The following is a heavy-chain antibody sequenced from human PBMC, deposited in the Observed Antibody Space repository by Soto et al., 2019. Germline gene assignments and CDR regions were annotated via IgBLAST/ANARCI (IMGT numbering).Heavy chain of an antibody. D-gene: IGHD4-17*01. CDR3: ARAVDYGGNSFDFDYYYYGMDV. CDR1: GGSISSGDYY. J-gene: IGHJ6*02. V-gene: IGHV4-30-4*01. Sequence: SETLSLTCTVSGGSISSGDYYWSWIRQPPGKGLEWIGYIYYSGSTYYNPSLKSRVTISVDTSKNQFSLKLSSVTAADTAVYYCARAVDYGGNSFDFDYYYYGMDVWGQGTTVTVSS. CDR2: IYYSGST.